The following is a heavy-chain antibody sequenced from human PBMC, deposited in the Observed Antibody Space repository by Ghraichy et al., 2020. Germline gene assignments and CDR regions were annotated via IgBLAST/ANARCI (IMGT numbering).Heavy chain of an antibody. CDR3: ARATRSSTQC. D-gene: IGHD6-13*01. CDR2: IKQDGSEK. V-gene: IGHV3-7*03. Sequence: EWVANIKQDGSEKYYVDSVKGRFTISRDNAKNSLYLQMNSLRAEDTAVYYCARATRSSTQCWGQGILVT. J-gene: IGHJ4*02.